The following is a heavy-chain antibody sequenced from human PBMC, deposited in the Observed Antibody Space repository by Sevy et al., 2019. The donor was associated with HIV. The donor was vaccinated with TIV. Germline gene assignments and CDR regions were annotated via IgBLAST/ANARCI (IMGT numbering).Heavy chain of an antibody. D-gene: IGHD3-10*01. Sequence: GGSLRLSCTASGFTFGDYAMSWVRQAPGKGLEWVGFIRSKAYGGTTEYAASVKGRFTISRDDSKSIAYLQMNSLKTEDTAVYYCTRVYGMVRGVFTNHYYYYGMDVWGQGTTVTVSS. J-gene: IGHJ6*02. CDR3: TRVYGMVRGVFTNHYYYYGMDV. CDR2: IRSKAYGGTT. CDR1: GFTFGDYA. V-gene: IGHV3-49*04.